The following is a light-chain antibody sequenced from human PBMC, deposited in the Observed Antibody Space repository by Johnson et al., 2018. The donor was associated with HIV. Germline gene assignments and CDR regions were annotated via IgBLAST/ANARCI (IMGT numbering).Light chain of an antibody. J-gene: IGLJ1*01. Sequence: QSVLTQPPSVSAAPGQKVTISCSGSSSNIGNNYVSWYQQLPGTAPKLLIYENNKRPSGIPARFSGSKSGTSATLGITGLQTGDGADYYCGTWDSSLTAYVFGTGTNVTVL. CDR1: SSNIGNNY. CDR2: ENN. V-gene: IGLV1-51*02. CDR3: GTWDSSLTAYV.